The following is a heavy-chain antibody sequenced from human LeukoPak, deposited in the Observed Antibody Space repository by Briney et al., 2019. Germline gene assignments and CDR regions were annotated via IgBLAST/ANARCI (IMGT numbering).Heavy chain of an antibody. J-gene: IGHJ6*02. D-gene: IGHD2-15*01. V-gene: IGHV3-7*03. CDR3: AKDWVYGSWWNYCYYYGMDV. CDR2: IKQDGSEK. CDR1: GFTFSSYW. Sequence: PGGSLRLSCAASGFTFSSYWMSWVRQAPGKGLEWVANIKQDGSEKYYVDSVKGRFTISRDNSKNTLYLQMNSLRAEDTAVYYCAKDWVYGSWWNYCYYYGMDVWGQGTTVTVSS.